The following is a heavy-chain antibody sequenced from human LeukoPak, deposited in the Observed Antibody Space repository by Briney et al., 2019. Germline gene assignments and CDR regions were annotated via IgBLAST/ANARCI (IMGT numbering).Heavy chain of an antibody. Sequence: GSSVKVSCKASGSTFSSYAISWVRQAPGQGPEWMGGTIPIFGTANYAQKFQGRVTITADESTSTAYMELSSLRSEDTAVYYCARAPITIFGVANYYMDVWGKGPRSPSP. D-gene: IGHD3-3*01. CDR3: ARAPITIFGVANYYMDV. CDR2: TIPIFGTA. CDR1: GSTFSSYA. V-gene: IGHV1-69*01. J-gene: IGHJ6*03.